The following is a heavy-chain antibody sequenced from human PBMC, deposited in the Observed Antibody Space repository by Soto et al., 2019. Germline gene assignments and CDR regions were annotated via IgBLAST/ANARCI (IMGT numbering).Heavy chain of an antibody. J-gene: IGHJ4*02. CDR3: AANWNFGLNF. D-gene: IGHD1-1*01. CDR2: ISSSLGHT. V-gene: IGHV3-11*03. CDR1: GFDFSDFH. Sequence: GGSLRLSCVASGFDFSDFHISWVRQAPGKGLEWISYISSSLGHTDYAESVKGRFTISRDNAKSSVFLEMSDLRSDDTAVYYCAANWNFGLNFWGQGTLVTVPS.